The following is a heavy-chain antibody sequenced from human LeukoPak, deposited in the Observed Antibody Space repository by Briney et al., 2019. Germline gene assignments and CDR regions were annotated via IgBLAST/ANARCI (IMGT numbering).Heavy chain of an antibody. CDR1: GGSFSGYY. V-gene: IGHV4-34*01. CDR2: INHSGST. D-gene: IGHD3-10*01. CDR3: PTGPEEVLLWFGGPHFAY. Sequence: SETLSLTCAVYGGSFSGYYWSWIRQPPGKGLEWSGEINHSGSTNYNPSLKSRVTLSVDTSKNPFSLKLSAVTAAHTPVYYCPTGPEEVLLWFGGPHFAYWGQGTLVTASS. J-gene: IGHJ4*02.